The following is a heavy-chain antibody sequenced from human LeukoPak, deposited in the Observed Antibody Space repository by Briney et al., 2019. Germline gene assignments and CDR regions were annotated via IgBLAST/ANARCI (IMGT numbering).Heavy chain of an antibody. CDR2: TYYRSKWYN. CDR3: AREGVAGDNWFDP. V-gene: IGHV6-1*01. Sequence: SQTLSLTCAISGDSVSSNNASWNWIRQSPSSGLEWLGRTYYRSKWYNDYAVSVKGRIIINPDTSKNQFSLQLNSVTPEDTALYYCAREGVAGDNWFDPWGQGTLVTVSS. D-gene: IGHD6-19*01. CDR1: GDSVSSNNAS. J-gene: IGHJ5*02.